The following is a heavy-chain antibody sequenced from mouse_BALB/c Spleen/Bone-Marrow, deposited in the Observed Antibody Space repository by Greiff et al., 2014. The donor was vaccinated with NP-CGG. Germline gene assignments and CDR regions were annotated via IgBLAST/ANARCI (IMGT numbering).Heavy chain of an antibody. CDR2: ISSGSSTI. CDR1: GFTFSSFG. D-gene: IGHD2-4*01. CDR3: ASDYDYFDY. J-gene: IGHJ2*01. Sequence: VQLKESGGGLVQPGGSRKLSCAASGFTFSSFGMHWVRQAPEKGLEWVAYISSGSSTIYYADTVKGRFTISRDNPKNTLFLQMTSLRSEDTAMYYCASDYDYFDYRGQGTTLTVSS. V-gene: IGHV5-17*02.